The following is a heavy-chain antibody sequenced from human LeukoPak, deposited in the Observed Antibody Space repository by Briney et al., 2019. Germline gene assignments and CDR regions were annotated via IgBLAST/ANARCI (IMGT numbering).Heavy chain of an antibody. Sequence: GRSLRLSCAASGFTFSSYGMHWVRQAPGKGLEWVAVISYDGSNKYYADSVKGRFTISRDNSKNTLYLQMNSLRAEDTAVYYRAKDPGSTVTTSDYWGQGTLVTVSS. CDR3: AKDPGSTVTTSDY. CDR2: ISYDGSNK. V-gene: IGHV3-30*18. D-gene: IGHD4-17*01. CDR1: GFTFSSYG. J-gene: IGHJ4*02.